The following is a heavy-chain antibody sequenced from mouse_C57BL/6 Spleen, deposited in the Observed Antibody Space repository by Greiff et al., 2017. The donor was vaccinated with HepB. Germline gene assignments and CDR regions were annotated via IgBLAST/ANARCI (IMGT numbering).Heavy chain of an antibody. V-gene: IGHV1-81*01. Sequence: VQLQQSGAELARPGASVKLSCKASGYTFTSYGISWVKQRTGQGLEWIGEIYPRSGNTYYNEKFKGKATLTADKSSSTAYMELRSLTSEDSAVYFCARRKGYDYEGYFDVWGTGTAVPVSS. CDR3: ARRKGYDYEGYFDV. CDR2: IYPRSGNT. D-gene: IGHD2-4*01. CDR1: GYTFTSYG. J-gene: IGHJ1*03.